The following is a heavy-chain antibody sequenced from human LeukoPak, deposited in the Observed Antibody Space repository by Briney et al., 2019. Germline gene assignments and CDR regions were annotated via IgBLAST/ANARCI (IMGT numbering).Heavy chain of an antibody. Sequence: SETLSLTCTVSGGSISSSSYYWGWIRQPPGKGLEWIGSIYYSGSTYYNPSLKSRVTISVDTSKNQFSLKLSSVTAADTAVYYCARIEQWLVGCFDYWGQGTLVTVSS. V-gene: IGHV4-39*01. J-gene: IGHJ4*02. CDR2: IYYSGST. CDR1: GGSISSSSYY. D-gene: IGHD6-19*01. CDR3: ARIEQWLVGCFDY.